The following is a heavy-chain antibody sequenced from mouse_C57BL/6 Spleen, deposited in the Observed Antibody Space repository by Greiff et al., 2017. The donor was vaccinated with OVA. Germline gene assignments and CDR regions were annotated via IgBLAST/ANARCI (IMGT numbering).Heavy chain of an antibody. CDR1: GYTFTSYC. J-gene: IGHJ1*03. Sequence: QVQLQQPGTELVKPGASVKLSCKASGYTFTSYCMHWVKQRPGQGLEWIGNINPSNGGTNYNEKFKSKATLTVDKSSSTAYMQLSSLTSEDSAFYYCARGNYYGSNWYFDVWGTGTTVTVSS. CDR2: INPSNGGT. D-gene: IGHD1-1*01. V-gene: IGHV1-53*01. CDR3: ARGNYYGSNWYFDV.